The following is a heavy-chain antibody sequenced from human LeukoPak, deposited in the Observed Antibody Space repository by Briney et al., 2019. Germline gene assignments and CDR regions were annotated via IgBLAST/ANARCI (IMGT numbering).Heavy chain of an antibody. D-gene: IGHD6-6*01. CDR3: ARDLAAARLDF. CDR2: IWFDGSQQ. V-gene: IGHV3-33*01. J-gene: IGHJ4*02. CDR1: GHTFTDHG. Sequence: GGSLRLSCAASGHTFTDHGMHWVRQAPGKGLEWVADIWFDGSQQYYADAVKGRFTISRDISKSILYLQMNSLRAEDTGVYYCARDLAAARLDFRGQGTLVTVSS.